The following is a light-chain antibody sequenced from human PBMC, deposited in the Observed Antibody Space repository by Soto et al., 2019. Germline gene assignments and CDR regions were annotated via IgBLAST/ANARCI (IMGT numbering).Light chain of an antibody. J-gene: IGLJ1*01. CDR2: GNT. CDR3: QSYDSSLTGYV. V-gene: IGLV1-40*01. Sequence: QSVLTQPPSVSGAPGQRVTISCTGSSSNIGAGFDVHWYQQLPGTAPKLLIHGNTNRPSGVPDRFSGSKSGTSASLAITALQAEDEADYYCQSYDSSLTGYVFGTGTKLTVL. CDR1: SSNIGAGFD.